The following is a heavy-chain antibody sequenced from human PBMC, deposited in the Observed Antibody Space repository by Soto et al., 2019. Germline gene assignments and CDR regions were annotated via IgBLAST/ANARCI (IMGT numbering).Heavy chain of an antibody. Sequence: ASVKVSCKASGFTFTSSAMQWVRQARGQRLEWIGWIVVGSGNTNYAQKFQERVTITRDMSTSTDYMELSSLRSEDTAVYYCAATYYSGSGGYYPEGSVWGQGTLVTVSS. CDR1: GFTFTSSA. V-gene: IGHV1-58*02. CDR2: IVVGSGNT. CDR3: AATYYSGSGGYYPEGSV. D-gene: IGHD3-10*01. J-gene: IGHJ4*02.